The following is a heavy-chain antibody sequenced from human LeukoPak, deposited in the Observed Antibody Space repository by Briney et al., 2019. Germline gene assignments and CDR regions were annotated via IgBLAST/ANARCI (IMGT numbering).Heavy chain of an antibody. CDR2: ISDSGGST. CDR3: AKLGGYCSSGSCRDFDY. Sequence: AGGSLRLSCAVSGLTFAAYAMTWVRQAPEKGLEWVSTISDSGGSTHYADSLKGRFTISRDNSKNTLYLQVDSLRAEDTAVYYCAKLGGYCSSGSCRDFDYWGQGTLVTVSS. CDR1: GLTFAAYA. D-gene: IGHD2-15*01. V-gene: IGHV3-23*01. J-gene: IGHJ4*02.